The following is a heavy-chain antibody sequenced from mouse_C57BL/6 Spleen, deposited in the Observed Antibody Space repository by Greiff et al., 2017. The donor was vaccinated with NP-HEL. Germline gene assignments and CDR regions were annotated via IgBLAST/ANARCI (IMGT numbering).Heavy chain of an antibody. CDR3: ARDGGPYYAMDY. Sequence: EVQLQQSGPGLVKPSQSLSLTCSVTGYSITSGYYWNWIRQFPGNKLEWMGYISYDGSNNYNPSLKNRISITRDTSKNPFFLKLNSVTTEDTATYYCARDGGPYYAMDYWGQGTSVTVSS. CDR1: GYSITSGYY. V-gene: IGHV3-6*01. CDR2: ISYDGSN. J-gene: IGHJ4*01.